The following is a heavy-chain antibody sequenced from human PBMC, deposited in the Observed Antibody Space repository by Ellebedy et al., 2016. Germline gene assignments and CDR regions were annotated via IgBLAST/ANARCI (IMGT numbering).Heavy chain of an antibody. D-gene: IGHD3-22*01. CDR3: ATRHFGGYNI. J-gene: IGHJ3*02. V-gene: IGHV3-53*01. CDR2: IDSGGSS. CDR1: GFTVTNDY. Sequence: GESLKISCVASGFTVTNDYMTWVRQAPGKGLEWVSVIDSGGSSYYADSVKGRSTISRDGSRNTLYLQVNSLRLEDTATYYCATRHFGGYNIWGRGTVVTVSS.